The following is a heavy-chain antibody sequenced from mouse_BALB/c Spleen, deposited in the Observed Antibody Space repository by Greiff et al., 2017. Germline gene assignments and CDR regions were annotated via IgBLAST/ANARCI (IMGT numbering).Heavy chain of an antibody. CDR2: IWWDDDK. CDR1: GFSLSTSGMG. CDR3: ARMGVRRAWFAY. D-gene: IGHD2-14*01. Sequence: QVTLQVSGPGLLQPSQTLSLTCSFSGFSLSTSGMGVGWIRQPSGKGLEWLAHIWWDDDKRYNPALKSRLTISKDTSSNQVFLKIASVDTADTATYYCARMGVRRAWFAYWGQGTLVTVSA. V-gene: IGHV8-8*01. J-gene: IGHJ3*01.